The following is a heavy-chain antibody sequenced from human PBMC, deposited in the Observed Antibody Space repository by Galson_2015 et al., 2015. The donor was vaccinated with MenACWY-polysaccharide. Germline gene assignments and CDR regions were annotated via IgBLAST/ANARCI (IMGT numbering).Heavy chain of an antibody. J-gene: IGHJ6*02. D-gene: IGHD3-3*01. CDR1: GFTFDDYA. CDR2: ISWNSSSI. V-gene: IGHV3-9*01. CDR3: AKDIYKLTIFGYGMDV. Sequence: LRLSCAASGFTFDDYAMHWVRQAPGKGLEWVSGISWNSSSIGYAESVKGRFTISRDNAKNSLYLQMNSLRAEDTALYYCAKDIYKLTIFGYGMDVWGQGTTVTVSS.